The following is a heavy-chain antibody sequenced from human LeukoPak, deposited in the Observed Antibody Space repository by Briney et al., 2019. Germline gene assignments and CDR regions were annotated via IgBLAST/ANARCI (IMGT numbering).Heavy chain of an antibody. CDR1: GYTFTSYG. D-gene: IGHD1-26*01. V-gene: IGHV1-18*01. CDR2: ISAYNGNT. J-gene: IGHJ3*02. Sequence: ASVKVSCKASGYTFTSYGISWVRQAPGQGLEWMGWISAYNGNTNYAQKLQGRVTMTTDTSTSTAYMELRSLRSDDTAVYYCARDLDGGSYPPPWAFDIWGQGTMVTVSS. CDR3: ARDLDGGSYPPPWAFDI.